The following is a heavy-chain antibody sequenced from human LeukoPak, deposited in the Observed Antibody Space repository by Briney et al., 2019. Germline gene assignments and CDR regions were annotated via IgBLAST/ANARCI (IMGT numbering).Heavy chain of an antibody. V-gene: IGHV3-30-3*01. Sequence: GGSLRLSCAASGFILSPYSMHWVRQAPGKGLEWVAVISFDGTIKYYGDSVNGRFTISRDNAKNTLYLQMNSLRGEDTAVYYCARDMLFGEPVYNWFDSWGQGTLVTVSS. CDR1: GFILSPYS. J-gene: IGHJ5*01. CDR2: ISFDGTIK. D-gene: IGHD3-16*01. CDR3: ARDMLFGEPVYNWFDS.